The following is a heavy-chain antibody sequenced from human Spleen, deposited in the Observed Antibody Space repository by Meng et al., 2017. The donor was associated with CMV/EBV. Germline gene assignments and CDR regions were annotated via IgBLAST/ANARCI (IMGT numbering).Heavy chain of an antibody. J-gene: IGHJ4*02. Sequence: ASVKVSCKTSGYSFKTYDIHWVRQATGQGLEWMGWMNPNSGNTGSAQKFQGRVTMTRNTSINTAYMELNSLKSEDSALYYCARGLRFRMFGVVPLGYWGQGALVTVSS. CDR1: GYSFKTYD. CDR3: ARGLRFRMFGVVPLGY. V-gene: IGHV1-8*01. CDR2: MNPNSGNT. D-gene: IGHD3-3*01.